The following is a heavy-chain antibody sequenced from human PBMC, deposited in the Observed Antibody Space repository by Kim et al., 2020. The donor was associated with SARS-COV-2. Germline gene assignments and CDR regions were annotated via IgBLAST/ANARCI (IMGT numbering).Heavy chain of an antibody. CDR2: INAGNGNT. J-gene: IGHJ4*02. D-gene: IGHD6-19*01. Sequence: ASVKVSCKASGYTFTTYTMHWVRQAPGQRLEWMGWINAGNGNTRYSQWFQDRVTITRDTSASTAYMELNSLRSEDTAVYYCARAGWVAGLDYWGQGTLVTVSS. CDR3: ARAGWVAGLDY. V-gene: IGHV1-3*01. CDR1: GYTFTTYT.